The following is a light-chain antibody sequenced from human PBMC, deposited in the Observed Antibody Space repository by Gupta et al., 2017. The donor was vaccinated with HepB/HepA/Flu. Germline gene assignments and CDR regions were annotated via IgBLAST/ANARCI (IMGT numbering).Light chain of an antibody. Sequence: EIVVTQSPATLSVSPGERATLSCRASQSVSSNLAWYQQKPGQAPRLLIYGASTRATGIPARFSGSGSGTEFTLTISSLQSEDFAVYYCQQDNNWPLTFGRGTKVEIK. CDR1: QSVSSN. J-gene: IGKJ4*01. CDR2: GAS. V-gene: IGKV3-15*01. CDR3: QQDNNWPLT.